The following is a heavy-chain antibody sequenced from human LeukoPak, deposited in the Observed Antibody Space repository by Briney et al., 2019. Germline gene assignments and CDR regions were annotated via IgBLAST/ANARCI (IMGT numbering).Heavy chain of an antibody. CDR1: GFTFSSYA. J-gene: IGHJ4*02. D-gene: IGHD2-15*01. V-gene: IGHV3-23*01. Sequence: GGSLRLSCAASGFTFSSYAMGWVRQAPGKGLEWVSTISGSGSGTHYADSVKGRFTISRGNSKGTLSLHISSLGPDDTAIYYCAKGCGATCYSDFDHWGRGTLVTVSS. CDR2: ISGSGSGT. CDR3: AKGCGATCYSDFDH.